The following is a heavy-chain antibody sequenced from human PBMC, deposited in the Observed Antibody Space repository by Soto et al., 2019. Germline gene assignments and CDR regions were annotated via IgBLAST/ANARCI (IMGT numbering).Heavy chain of an antibody. CDR2: ISSSGSTM. Sequence: GGSPRLSCAASGFTFSDYYMTWIRQAPGKGLEWVSYISSSGSTMYYADSVKGRFTISRDNAKSSLYLQMNSLRAEDTAVYYCARGYPYYYDSSGYYVYWGQGTLVTVSS. D-gene: IGHD3-22*01. V-gene: IGHV3-11*01. CDR1: GFTFSDYY. CDR3: ARGYPYYYDSSGYYVY. J-gene: IGHJ4*02.